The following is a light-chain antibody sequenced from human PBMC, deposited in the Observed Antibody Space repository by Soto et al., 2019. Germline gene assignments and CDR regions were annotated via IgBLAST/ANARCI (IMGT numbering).Light chain of an antibody. CDR2: HAS. J-gene: IGKJ1*01. Sequence: DIQMTQSPSTLSGSVGDRVTITCRASQSISNWLAWYQQKPGTAPKLLIYHASSLQSGVPSRFSGSGSGTDFALTITSLQPDDFATYYCQHYNSYSEAFGQGTKVDI. V-gene: IGKV1-5*01. CDR3: QHYNSYSEA. CDR1: QSISNW.